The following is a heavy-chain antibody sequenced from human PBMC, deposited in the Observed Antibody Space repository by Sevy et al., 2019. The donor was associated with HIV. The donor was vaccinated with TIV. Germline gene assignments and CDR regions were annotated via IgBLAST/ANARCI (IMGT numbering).Heavy chain of an antibody. V-gene: IGHV3-21*01. CDR3: ARTADRDYYYYMDV. Sequence: GGSLRLSCAASGFTFSSYSMNWVRQAPGKGLEWVSSISSSSSYIYYADSVKGRFTISRDNAKNSLYLQMNSLRAEDTAVYYCARTADRDYYYYMDVWGQGTTVTVSS. D-gene: IGHD3-10*01. CDR1: GFTFSSYS. J-gene: IGHJ6*03. CDR2: ISSSSSYI.